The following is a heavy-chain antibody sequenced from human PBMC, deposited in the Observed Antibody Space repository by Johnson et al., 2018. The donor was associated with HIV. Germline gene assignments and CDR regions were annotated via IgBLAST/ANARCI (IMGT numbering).Heavy chain of an antibody. CDR1: GFTFDDYA. Sequence: EVQLVESGGGVVQPGRSLRLSCAASGFTFDDYAMHWVRQVPGKGLEWVSGISWNSGSIGYADSVKGRFTISRDNAKNSLYLQMTSLRAEDTAVYYCARDQHDSYGGWWYGAFDIWGQGTRVTVSS. V-gene: IGHV3-9*01. J-gene: IGHJ3*02. CDR2: ISWNSGSI. D-gene: IGHD5-18*01. CDR3: ARDQHDSYGGWWYGAFDI.